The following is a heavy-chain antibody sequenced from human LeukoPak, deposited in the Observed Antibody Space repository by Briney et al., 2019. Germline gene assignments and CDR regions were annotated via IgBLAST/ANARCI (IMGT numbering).Heavy chain of an antibody. CDR2: INPSGGST. CDR1: GYTFTSYY. D-gene: IGHD3-10*01. CDR3: AGNYYGSGSYNY. Sequence: ASVKVSCKASGYTFTSYYVHWVRQAPGQGLEWVGIINPSGGSTSYAQKFRGRVTMTRDTSTSTVYMELSSLRSEDTAVYYCAGNYYGSGSYNYWGQGTLVTVSS. V-gene: IGHV1-46*01. J-gene: IGHJ4*02.